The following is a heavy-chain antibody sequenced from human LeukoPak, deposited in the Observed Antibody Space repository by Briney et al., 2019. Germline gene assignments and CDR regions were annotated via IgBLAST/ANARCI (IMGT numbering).Heavy chain of an antibody. J-gene: IGHJ1*01. D-gene: IGHD3-3*01. CDR2: ISGSGGST. V-gene: IGHV3-23*01. CDR1: GFTFSSYA. CDR3: AKEPLWSGYYLGEYFQH. Sequence: GGSLRLSCAASGFTFSSYAMSWVRQAPGKGLEWVSAISGSGGSTYYADSVKGRFTISRGNSKNTLYLQMNSLRAEDTAVYYCAKEPLWSGYYLGEYFQHWGQGTLVTVSS.